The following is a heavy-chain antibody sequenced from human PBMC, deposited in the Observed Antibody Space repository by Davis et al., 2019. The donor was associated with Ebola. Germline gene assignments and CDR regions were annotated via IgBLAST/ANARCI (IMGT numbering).Heavy chain of an antibody. CDR3: ARMRSSGYYYDDAFDI. CDR2: IYPGDSDT. Sequence: GESLKISCKGSGYSFTSYWIGWVRQVPGKGLEWMGSIYPGDSDTRYSPSFQGQVTISADKSISTAYLQWSSLKDSDTAMYYCARMRSSGYYYDDAFDIWGQAAMVTVAS. V-gene: IGHV5-51*01. J-gene: IGHJ3*02. D-gene: IGHD3-22*01. CDR1: GYSFTSYW.